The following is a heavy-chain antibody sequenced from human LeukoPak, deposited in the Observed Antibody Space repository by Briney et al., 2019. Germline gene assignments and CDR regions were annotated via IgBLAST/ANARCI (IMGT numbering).Heavy chain of an antibody. V-gene: IGHV4-59*01. CDR1: GGSISSYY. J-gene: IGHJ4*02. D-gene: IGHD6-13*01. CDR3: AMAYSSSWYYFDY. CDR2: IYYSGST. Sequence: SETLSLTCTVSGGSISSYYWSWIRQPPGKGLEWIGYIYYSGSTNYNPSLKSRVTISVDTSKNQFSLKLSSVTAADTAVYYCAMAYSSSWYYFDYWGQGTLVTVSS.